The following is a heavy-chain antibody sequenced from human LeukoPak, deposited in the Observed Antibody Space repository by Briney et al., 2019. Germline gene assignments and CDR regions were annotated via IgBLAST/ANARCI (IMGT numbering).Heavy chain of an antibody. CDR3: AKVYDSSGYFILAYFDY. Sequence: PGGSLRLSCAASGFTFSSYAMSWVRQAPGKGLEWVSGISGSGGSTYYADSVKGRFTISRDNSKNTLYLQMNSLRAEDTAVYYCAKVYDSSGYFILAYFDYWGQGTLVTASS. CDR2: ISGSGGST. V-gene: IGHV3-23*01. CDR1: GFTFSSYA. J-gene: IGHJ4*02. D-gene: IGHD3-22*01.